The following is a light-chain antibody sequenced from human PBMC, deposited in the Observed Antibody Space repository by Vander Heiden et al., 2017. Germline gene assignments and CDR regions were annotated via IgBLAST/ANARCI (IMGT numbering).Light chain of an antibody. V-gene: IGLV1-51*02. CDR3: GTWDSSLSAVV. CDR2: KNN. J-gene: IGLJ2*01. Sequence: QSVLTQPPSVSAAPGQRVTISCSGSSSNIGNKYATWYQHLPGTAPKLLIYKNNKRPSGIPDRFSGSKSGTSATLGITGLQTGDEADYYCGTWDSSLSAVVFGGGTKLTVL. CDR1: SSNIGNKY.